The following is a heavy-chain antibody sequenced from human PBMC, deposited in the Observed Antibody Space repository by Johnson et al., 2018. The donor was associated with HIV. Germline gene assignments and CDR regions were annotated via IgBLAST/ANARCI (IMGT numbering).Heavy chain of an antibody. Sequence: QVQLVESGGGLVQPGGSLRLSCGASGFSVNTNYMNWVRQAPGKGLEWVAVISYDGSNKYYADSVKGRFTISRDNSKNTLYLQMNSLRAEDTAVYYCAGVRVGAILADAFDIWGQGTMVTVSS. D-gene: IGHD2-15*01. J-gene: IGHJ3*02. CDR3: AGVRVGAILADAFDI. CDR1: GFSVNTNY. CDR2: ISYDGSNK. V-gene: IGHV3-30*03.